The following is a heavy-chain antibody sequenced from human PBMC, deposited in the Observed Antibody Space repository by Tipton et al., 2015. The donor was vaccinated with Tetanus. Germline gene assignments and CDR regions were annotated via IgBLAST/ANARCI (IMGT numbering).Heavy chain of an antibody. V-gene: IGHV4-61*01. J-gene: IGHJ4*02. CDR1: GGSVRSGSYY. Sequence: TLSLTCTVSGGSVRSGSYYWNWIRQPPGKGLEWIGYISYSGSTNSNYSLKSRITISQDTSKNQFSLKLTSVTAADTAVYYCVRGRGLGAYSFGFEYWGQGAQVIVSS. CDR2: ISYSGST. D-gene: IGHD5-18*01. CDR3: VRGRGLGAYSFGFEY.